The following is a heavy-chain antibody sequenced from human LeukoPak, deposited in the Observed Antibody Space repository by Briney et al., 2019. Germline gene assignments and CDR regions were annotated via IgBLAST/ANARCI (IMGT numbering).Heavy chain of an antibody. CDR2: IKEDGSEK. J-gene: IGHJ4*02. Sequence: PGGSLRLSCSASGFTFSSYYMSWVRQAPGKGLEWVVNIKEDGSEKYYLDSVKGRFTISRDNAKNSLYLKLNSLRAEDTAVYYCARDPSVLDYFDYWGQGTLDTLSS. CDR3: ARDPSVLDYFDY. D-gene: IGHD2/OR15-2a*01. CDR1: GFTFSSYY. V-gene: IGHV3-7*04.